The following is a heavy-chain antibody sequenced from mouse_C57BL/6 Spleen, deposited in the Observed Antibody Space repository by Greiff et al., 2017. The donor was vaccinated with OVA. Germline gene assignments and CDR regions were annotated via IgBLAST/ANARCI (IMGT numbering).Heavy chain of an antibody. Sequence: VQLQQPGTELVKPGASVKLSCKASGYTFTSYWMHWVKQRPGQGLEWIGNINPSNGGTNYNEKFKSKATLTVDKSSSTAYMQLSSLTSEDSAVYYCAREGTYYSNYEGYFDVWGTGTTVTVSS. CDR1: GYTFTSYW. V-gene: IGHV1-53*01. CDR2: INPSNGGT. D-gene: IGHD2-5*01. CDR3: AREGTYYSNYEGYFDV. J-gene: IGHJ1*03.